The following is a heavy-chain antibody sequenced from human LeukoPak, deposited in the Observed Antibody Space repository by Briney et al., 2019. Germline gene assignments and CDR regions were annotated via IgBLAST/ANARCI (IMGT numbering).Heavy chain of an antibody. CDR2: MYSSGTT. V-gene: IGHV4-39*07. D-gene: IGHD3-22*01. CDR3: ARSSEGRYYYDSSGFSYYYYYMDV. J-gene: IGHJ6*03. CDR1: GGSISITRYY. Sequence: SETLSLTCTVSGGSISITRYYWGWIRQPPGKGLEWIASMYSSGTTYYNPSLKSRVTISVDTSKNQFSLKLSSVTAADTAVYYCARSSEGRYYYDSSGFSYYYYYMDVWGKGTTVTISS.